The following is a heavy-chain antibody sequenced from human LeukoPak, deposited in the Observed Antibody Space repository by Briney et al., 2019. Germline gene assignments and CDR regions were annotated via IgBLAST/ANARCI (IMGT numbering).Heavy chain of an antibody. Sequence: GGSLRLSCAASGFTFSSYAMSWVRQAPGKGLEWVSAISGSGGCTYYADSVEGRFTISRDNSKNTLYLQMNSLRAEDTAVYYCAKDVEGSYYGSGSYTLYYFDYWGQGTLVTVSS. CDR1: GFTFSSYA. J-gene: IGHJ4*02. CDR3: AKDVEGSYYGSGSYTLYYFDY. D-gene: IGHD3-10*01. CDR2: ISGSGGCT. V-gene: IGHV3-23*01.